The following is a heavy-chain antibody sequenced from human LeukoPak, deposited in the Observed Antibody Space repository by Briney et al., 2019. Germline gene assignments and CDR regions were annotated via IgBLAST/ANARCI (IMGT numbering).Heavy chain of an antibody. CDR2: IYYSGST. CDR3: ARVDRGYNIGY. CDR1: GGSISSYY. J-gene: IGHJ4*02. Sequence: PSETLSLTCTVSGGSISSYYWSWIRQPPGKGLEWIGYIYYSGSTNYNPSLKSRVTISVDTSKNQFSLKLSSVTAGDTAVYYCARVDRGYNIGYWGQGTLVTVSS. D-gene: IGHD5-24*01. V-gene: IGHV4-59*01.